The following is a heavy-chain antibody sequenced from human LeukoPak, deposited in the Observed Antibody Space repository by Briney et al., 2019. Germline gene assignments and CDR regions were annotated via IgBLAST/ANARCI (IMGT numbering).Heavy chain of an antibody. CDR1: GGSFSNYY. CDR2: INDSGTI. D-gene: IGHD1-7*01. CDR3: ARRWNYGRNYYIDV. Sequence: SETLSLTCAVYGGSFSNYYWSWIRQSPGKGLEWIGEINDSGTINYNPSLMSRVTISVDKSKNQFSLKLSTATAADTAVYYCARRWNYGRNYYIDVWGKGATVSVSS. J-gene: IGHJ6*03. V-gene: IGHV4-34*01.